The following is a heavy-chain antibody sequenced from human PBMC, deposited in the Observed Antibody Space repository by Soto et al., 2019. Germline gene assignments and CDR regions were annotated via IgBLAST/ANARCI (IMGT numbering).Heavy chain of an antibody. D-gene: IGHD3-9*01. CDR3: ARLGYDILTGYYPSFDY. CDR1: GGSFSGYY. V-gene: IGHV4-34*01. Sequence: QVQLQQWGAGLLKPSETLSLTCAVYGGSFSGYYWSWIRQPPGKGLEWIGEINHSGSTNYNPSLKSRVTISVDTSKNQFSLKLSSVTAADTAVYYCARLGYDILTGYYPSFDYWGQGTLVTVSS. J-gene: IGHJ4*02. CDR2: INHSGST.